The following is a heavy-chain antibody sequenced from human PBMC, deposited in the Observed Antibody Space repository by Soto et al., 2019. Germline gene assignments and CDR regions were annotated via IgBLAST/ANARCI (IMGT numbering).Heavy chain of an antibody. CDR2: ISGSGGST. J-gene: IGHJ3*02. CDR1: GFTFSSYA. V-gene: IGHV3-23*01. CDR3: AKPTYYYDSSGSRRGGYGAFDI. Sequence: PGGSLRLSCAASGFTFSSYAMSWVHQAPGKGLEWVSAISGSGGSTYYADSVKGRFTISRDNSKNTLYLQMNSLRAEDTAVYYCAKPTYYYDSSGSRRGGYGAFDIWGQGTMVTVS. D-gene: IGHD3-22*01.